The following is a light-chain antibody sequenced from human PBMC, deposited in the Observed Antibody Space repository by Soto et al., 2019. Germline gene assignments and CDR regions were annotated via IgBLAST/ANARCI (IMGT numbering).Light chain of an antibody. Sequence: EIVLTQSPGTLSLSPGERATLSCRASQSVSRLYLAWYQQKPGQAPRLLIYATSNRATGIPDRFSGSGSGTDFTLTITRLEPEDFAVYSCQQYGSSPFTFGQGTRLEIK. CDR1: QSVSRLY. V-gene: IGKV3-20*01. CDR3: QQYGSSPFT. J-gene: IGKJ5*01. CDR2: ATS.